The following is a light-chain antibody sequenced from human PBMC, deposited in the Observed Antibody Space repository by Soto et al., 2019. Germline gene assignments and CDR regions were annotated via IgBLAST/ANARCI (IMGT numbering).Light chain of an antibody. J-gene: IGKJ4*01. CDR1: QSVSRY. CDR2: DAS. V-gene: IGKV3-11*01. CDR3: QQRSNWPLT. Sequence: EVVMTQSPGTLSVSPGERATLSCRASQSVSRYLAWYQQKPGQAPRLLIYDASNRATGIPARFSGSGSGTDFTLTISSLEPEDFAVYYCQQRSNWPLTFGGGTKVEIK.